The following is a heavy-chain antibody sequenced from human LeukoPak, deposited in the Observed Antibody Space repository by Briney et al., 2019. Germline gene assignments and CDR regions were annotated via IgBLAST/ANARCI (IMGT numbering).Heavy chain of an antibody. CDR3: ARDQGGVGY. D-gene: IGHD3-16*01. CDR2: ISSSSSYI. CDR1: GFTFSSYE. J-gene: IGHJ4*02. Sequence: PGGSLRLSCAASGFTFSSYEMNWVRQAPGKGLEWVSSISSSSSYIYYTDSVKGRFTISRDNAKNSLYLQMNSLRAEDTAVYYCARDQGGVGYWGQGTLVTVSS. V-gene: IGHV3-21*01.